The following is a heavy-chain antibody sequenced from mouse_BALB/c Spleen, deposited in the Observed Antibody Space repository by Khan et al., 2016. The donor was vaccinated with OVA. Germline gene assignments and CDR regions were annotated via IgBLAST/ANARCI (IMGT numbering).Heavy chain of an antibody. V-gene: IGHV6-6*02. CDR2: IRLKSNNYAT. Sequence: EVKLEESGGGLVQPGGSMKLSCVASGFTFSNYWMNWVRQSPEKGLEWVAEIRLKSNNYATHYAESVKGRFTISRDDSKSRVYRQMNNVRAEDTGIYYCTTGFAYWGQGTLVTVAA. D-gene: IGHD1-1*01. J-gene: IGHJ3*01. CDR3: TTGFAY. CDR1: GFTFSNYW.